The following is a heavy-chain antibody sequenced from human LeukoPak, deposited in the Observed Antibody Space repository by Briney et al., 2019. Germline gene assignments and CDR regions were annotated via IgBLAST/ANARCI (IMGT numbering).Heavy chain of an antibody. Sequence: GGSLRLSCAASGFPFRSYGMHWVRQAPGKGLEWVSFTSYVGANKYYAGSVKGRFTISRDNSKNTLYVQMNSLRGDDTGMYFCAKDSSSSNYYYGLDVWGQGTTVTVSS. CDR3: AKDSSSSNYYYGLDV. CDR2: TSYVGANK. J-gene: IGHJ6*02. CDR1: GFPFRSYG. V-gene: IGHV3-30*02. D-gene: IGHD6-13*01.